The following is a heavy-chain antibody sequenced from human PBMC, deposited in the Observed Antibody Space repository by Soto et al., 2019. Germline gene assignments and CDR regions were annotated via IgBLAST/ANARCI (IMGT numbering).Heavy chain of an antibody. CDR3: AHSRGGGDCLRSYSAHYYYGMDV. J-gene: IGHJ6*02. Sequence: QITLKESGPTLVKPTQTLTLTCTFSGFSLSTGGVGVGWIRQPPGKALEWLALIYLDDDKRYSPSLKNRLTVTKYTSKNQVVLTMTNTDPVDTATYYRAHSRGGGDCLRSYSAHYYYGMDVWGQGTTYTVSS. V-gene: IGHV2-5*02. CDR2: IYLDDDK. CDR1: GFSLSTGGVG. D-gene: IGHD2-21*02.